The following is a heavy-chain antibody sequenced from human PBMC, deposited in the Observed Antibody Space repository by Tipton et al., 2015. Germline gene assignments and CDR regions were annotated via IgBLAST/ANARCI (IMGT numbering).Heavy chain of an antibody. V-gene: IGHV4-59*01. CDR2: IQYSGST. CDR3: ARDLEHGMDV. D-gene: IGHD5-24*01. J-gene: IGHJ6*02. CDR1: SDSISKYY. Sequence: TLSLTCSVFSDSISKYYWSWIRQPPGKELEWIGYIQYSGSTNYNPSLKSRVTISVDTSKNQFSLTLNSVTAADTAVYYCARDLEHGMDVWGQGTTVTVSS.